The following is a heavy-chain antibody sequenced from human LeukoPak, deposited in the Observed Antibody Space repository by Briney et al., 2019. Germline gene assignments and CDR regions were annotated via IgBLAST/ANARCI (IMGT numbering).Heavy chain of an antibody. J-gene: IGHJ4*02. Sequence: QPGGSLRLSCAASGFTFDDYAMHWVRQAPGKGREGVSLISGDGGSTYYADSVKGRFTISIDNSKNSLYLQMHSLRPEATDSYYCATVRMPIVVVISTSYYFDYWGQGTLVTVSS. CDR2: ISGDGGST. CDR1: GFTFDDYA. CDR3: ATVRMPIVVVISTSYYFDY. D-gene: IGHD3-22*01. V-gene: IGHV3-43*02.